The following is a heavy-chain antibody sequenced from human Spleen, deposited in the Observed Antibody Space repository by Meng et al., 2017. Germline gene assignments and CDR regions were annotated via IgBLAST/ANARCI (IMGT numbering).Heavy chain of an antibody. Sequence: LKRPRHRCSITGSFCGSVGNYCGCGIRRPPGKGREGIGGINHSGSTNYNPSLESRATISVDTSQNNLSLKLSSVTDADSAVYYCARGPTTMAHDFDYWGQGTLVTVSS. J-gene: IGHJ4*02. CDR1: CGSVGNYC. V-gene: IGHV4-34*01. CDR3: ARGPTTMAHDFDY. D-gene: IGHD4-11*01. CDR2: INHSGST.